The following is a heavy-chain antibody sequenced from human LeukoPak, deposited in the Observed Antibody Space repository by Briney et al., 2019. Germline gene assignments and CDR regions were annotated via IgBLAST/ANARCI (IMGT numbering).Heavy chain of an antibody. CDR3: AADGDYYDSSGWRENAFDI. Sequence: SETLSLTCTVSGGSISSSSYYWGWIRQPPGKGLEWIGSIYYSGSTYYNPSLKSRVTISVDTSKNQFSLKLSSVTAADTAVYYCAADGDYYDSSGWRENAFDIWGQGTMVTVSS. CDR2: IYYSGST. CDR1: GGSISSSSYY. J-gene: IGHJ3*02. D-gene: IGHD3-22*01. V-gene: IGHV4-39*07.